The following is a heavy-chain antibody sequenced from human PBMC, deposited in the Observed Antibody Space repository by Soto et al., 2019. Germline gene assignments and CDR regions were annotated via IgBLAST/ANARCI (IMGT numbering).Heavy chain of an antibody. J-gene: IGHJ4*02. CDR2: IYYSGST. Sequence: QVQLQASGPGLVKPSETLSLSCTVSGGSISSYFWSWIRQPPAKGLEWIGYIYYSGSTNYNPSLKSRVTISVDTSKSQSTLKLSSVTAADTAVYYCARAGAAMVTIDYWGQGTLVTVSS. CDR1: GGSISSYF. CDR3: ARAGAAMVTIDY. D-gene: IGHD5-18*01. V-gene: IGHV4-59*01.